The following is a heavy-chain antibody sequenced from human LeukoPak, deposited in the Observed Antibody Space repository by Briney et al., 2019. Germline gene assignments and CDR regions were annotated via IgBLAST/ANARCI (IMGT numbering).Heavy chain of an antibody. D-gene: IGHD3-10*01. Sequence: SETLSLTCTVSGDSISSSNLYWGWIRQPPGKGLEWIVSIYYGGSTFYSPSLKSRVTISVYASKNQFSLNLSSVTAADTAVYYCARHPPYGSRSWGAYYFDHWGQGNLVTVSS. CDR2: IYYGGST. V-gene: IGHV4-39*01. J-gene: IGHJ4*02. CDR3: ARHPPYGSRSWGAYYFDH. CDR1: GDSISSSNLY.